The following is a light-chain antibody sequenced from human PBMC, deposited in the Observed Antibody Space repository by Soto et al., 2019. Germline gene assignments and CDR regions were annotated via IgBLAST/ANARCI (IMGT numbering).Light chain of an antibody. CDR3: AAWDDSLSGVV. Sequence: QSVLTRPPSASGTPGQRVTISCSGSSSNIGSNYVYWYQQLPGTAPKLLIYRNQRPSGVPDRFSGSKSGTSASLAISGLRSEDEADYYCAAWDDSLSGVVFGGGTKLTVL. J-gene: IGLJ2*01. V-gene: IGLV1-47*01. CDR2: RN. CDR1: SSNIGSNY.